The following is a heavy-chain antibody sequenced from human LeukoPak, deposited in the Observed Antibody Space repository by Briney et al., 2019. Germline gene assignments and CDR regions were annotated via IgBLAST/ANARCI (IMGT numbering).Heavy chain of an antibody. Sequence: SETLSLTCIVSGGSISSNSYSWGWLRQPPGKGLEWIGTLYCNGNSYYTPSLERRVTITADTSKNQFSLKLNSVTAADTAIYHCARVYSSGWYQWFDPWGQGILVTVSS. V-gene: IGHV4-39*07. CDR1: GGSISSNSYS. J-gene: IGHJ5*02. CDR2: LYCNGNS. CDR3: ARVYSSGWYQWFDP. D-gene: IGHD6-19*01.